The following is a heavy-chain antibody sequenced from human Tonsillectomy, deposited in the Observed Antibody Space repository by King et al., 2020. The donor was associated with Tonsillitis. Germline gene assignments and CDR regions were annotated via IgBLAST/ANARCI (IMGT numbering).Heavy chain of an antibody. V-gene: IGHV2-5*02. CDR3: AHSPPGIAAAGTYYYYGMDV. D-gene: IGHD6-13*01. Sequence: ITLKESGPTLVKPPQTLTLTCTFSGFSLSTSGVGVGWIRQPPGKALEWLALIYWDDDKRYSPSLKSRLTITKDTSKNQVVLTMTNMDPVDTATYYCAHSPPGIAAAGTYYYYGMDVWGQGTTVTVSS. CDR2: IYWDDDK. J-gene: IGHJ6*02. CDR1: GFSLSTSGVG.